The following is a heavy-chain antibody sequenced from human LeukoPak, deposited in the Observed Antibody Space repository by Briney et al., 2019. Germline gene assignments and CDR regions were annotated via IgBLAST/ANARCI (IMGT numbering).Heavy chain of an antibody. CDR2: ITTNTGNP. J-gene: IGHJ4*02. D-gene: IGHD5-24*01. CDR3: ARDASTIRSDY. CDR1: GYTFTTHS. V-gene: IGHV7-4-1*02. Sequence: ASVKVSCKASGYTFTTHSINWLRQAPGQGLEWMGWITTNTGNPTYAQGFTGRFVFSLDTSVSTAYLQISSLKAEDTAVYYCARDASTIRSDYWGQGTLVTVSS.